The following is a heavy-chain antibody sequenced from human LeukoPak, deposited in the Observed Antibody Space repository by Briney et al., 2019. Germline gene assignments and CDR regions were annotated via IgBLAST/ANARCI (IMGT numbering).Heavy chain of an antibody. CDR1: GFTFSTYA. Sequence: GGSLRLSCVASGFTFSTYAMSWVRQAPGEGLEWVSAISSSRTTYYADSVKGRFTIPRDNSENTVYLQMNSLRAEDTAVYYCAQFGPGMAVGDYWGQGTLVTVSS. D-gene: IGHD2-8*01. CDR3: AQFGPGMAVGDY. CDR2: ISSSRTT. V-gene: IGHV3-23*01. J-gene: IGHJ4*02.